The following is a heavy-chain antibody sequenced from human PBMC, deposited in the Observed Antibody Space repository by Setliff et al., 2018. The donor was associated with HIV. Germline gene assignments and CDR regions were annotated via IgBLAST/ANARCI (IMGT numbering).Heavy chain of an antibody. CDR3: ASRVYYYDSNNFLREEGFDP. Sequence: SETLSLTCTVSGGFISSSSYYWGWIRQPPGKGLEYIGSIHYNEKTYYNPSLKSRVTISIDTSKNQFSLNLTSVTAADTAVYYCASRVYYYDSNNFLREEGFDPWGQGTLVTVSS. V-gene: IGHV4-39*01. J-gene: IGHJ5*02. CDR2: IHYNEKT. D-gene: IGHD3-22*01. CDR1: GGFISSSSYY.